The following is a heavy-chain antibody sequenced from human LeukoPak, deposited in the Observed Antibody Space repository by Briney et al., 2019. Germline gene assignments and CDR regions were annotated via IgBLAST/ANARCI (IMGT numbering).Heavy chain of an antibody. CDR2: INPNSGGT. J-gene: IGHJ4*02. CDR3: AESGIAAAGSLDY. Sequence: ASVKVFCKASGYTFTGYYMHWVRQAPGQGLEWMGWINPNSGGTNYAQKFQGRVTMTRDTSISTAYMELSRLRSDDTAVYYCAESGIAAAGSLDYWGQGTLVTVSS. D-gene: IGHD6-13*01. V-gene: IGHV1-2*02. CDR1: GYTFTGYY.